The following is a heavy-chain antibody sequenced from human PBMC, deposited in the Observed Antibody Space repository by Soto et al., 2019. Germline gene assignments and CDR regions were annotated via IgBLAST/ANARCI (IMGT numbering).Heavy chain of an antibody. CDR1: GGSISSGSYY. J-gene: IGHJ4*02. CDR2: IYDSGST. D-gene: IGHD6-25*01. V-gene: IGHV4-31*03. Sequence: QVQLQESGPGLVKPSQTLSLTCTVSGGSISSGSYYWTWIRQQQGKGLEWIGYIYDSGSTYYNPSLKSRVTISVDTSKNQFSLKLSSVTAADTAVYYCSRQRPAAHYFDYWGQGTLVTVSS. CDR3: SRQRPAAHYFDY.